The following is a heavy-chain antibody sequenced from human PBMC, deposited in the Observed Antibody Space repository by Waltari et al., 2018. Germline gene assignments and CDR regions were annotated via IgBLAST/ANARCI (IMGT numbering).Heavy chain of an antibody. J-gene: IGHJ5*02. CDR2: IYPGDSDT. D-gene: IGHD6-25*01. V-gene: IGHV5-51*01. CDR1: GYSFTSYC. CDR3: ARHANSIAAETNWFDP. Sequence: EVQLVQSGAEGKKPGESLKLSCKGSGYSFTSYCIGWVRQISGKGLEWMGIIYPGDSDTRYSPSFQGQVTISADKSISTAYLQWSSLKASDTAMYYCARHANSIAAETNWFDPWGQGTLVTVSS.